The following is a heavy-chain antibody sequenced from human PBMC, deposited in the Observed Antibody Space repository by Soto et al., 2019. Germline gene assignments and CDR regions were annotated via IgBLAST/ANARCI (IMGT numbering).Heavy chain of an antibody. CDR1: GGTFSSYA. Sequence: QVPLVQSGAEVKKPGSSVKVSCKASGGTFSSYAISWVRQAPGQGLEWMGGIIPIFGTANYAQKFQGRVTITADESTSTAYMELSSLRSEDTAVYYCASGFPLAARSYYYYGMDVWGQGTTVTVSS. CDR2: IIPIFGTA. D-gene: IGHD6-6*01. V-gene: IGHV1-69*01. CDR3: ASGFPLAARSYYYYGMDV. J-gene: IGHJ6*02.